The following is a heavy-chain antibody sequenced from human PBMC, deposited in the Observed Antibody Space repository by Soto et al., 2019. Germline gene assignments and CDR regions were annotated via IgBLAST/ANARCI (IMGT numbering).Heavy chain of an antibody. CDR2: ISGSGGTT. V-gene: IGHV3-23*01. Sequence: LRLSCIGSGFTFSSNAMSWVRQAPGKGLEWVSAISGSGGTTYYADSVKGRFAVSRDNSNNTLYLQMNSLRAEDTAVYYCAKQRAGFGSGSDTYYFDYWGQGTLVTVSS. D-gene: IGHD3-10*01. J-gene: IGHJ4*02. CDR1: GFTFSSNA. CDR3: AKQRAGFGSGSDTYYFDY.